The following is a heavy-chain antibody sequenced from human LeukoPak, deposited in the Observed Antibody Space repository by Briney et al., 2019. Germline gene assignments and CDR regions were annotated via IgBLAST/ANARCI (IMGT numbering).Heavy chain of an antibody. CDR3: AREEYYYDSSGYFDY. CDR2: INWNGGST. V-gene: IGHV3-20*04. J-gene: IGHJ4*02. D-gene: IGHD3-22*01. Sequence: GGSLRLSCAASGFTFDDYGMSWVRQAPGKGLEWASGINWNGGSTGYADSVKGRFTISRDNAKNSLYLQMNSLRAEDTALYYCAREEYYYDSSGYFDYWGQGTLVTVSS. CDR1: GFTFDDYG.